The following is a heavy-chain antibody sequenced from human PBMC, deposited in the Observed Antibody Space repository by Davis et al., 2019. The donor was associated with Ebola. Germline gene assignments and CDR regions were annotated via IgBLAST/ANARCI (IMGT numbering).Heavy chain of an antibody. V-gene: IGHV4-59*12. D-gene: IGHD2-15*01. CDR3: ARARVVVVAATEVYYYYGMDV. CDR2: IYYSGST. J-gene: IGHJ6*02. Sequence: GSLRLSCTVSGGSISSYYWSWIRQPPGKGLEWIGYIYYSGSTNYNPSLKSRVTISVDTSKKQFSLKLSSVTAADTAVYYCARARVVVVAATEVYYYYGMDVWGQGTTVTVSS. CDR1: GGSISSYY.